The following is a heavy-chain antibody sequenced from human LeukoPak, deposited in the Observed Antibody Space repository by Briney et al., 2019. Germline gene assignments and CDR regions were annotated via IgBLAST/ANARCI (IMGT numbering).Heavy chain of an antibody. V-gene: IGHV4-34*01. J-gene: IGHJ5*02. CDR3: ARGRSSSWTRSNNWFDP. D-gene: IGHD6-13*01. Sequence: SETLSLTCAVYGGSFSGYYWSWIRQPPGKGLEWIGEINHSGSTNYNPSLKSRVTISVDTSKNQFSLKLSSVTAADTAVYYCARGRSSSWTRSNNWFDPWGQGTLVTVSS. CDR1: GGSFSGYY. CDR2: INHSGST.